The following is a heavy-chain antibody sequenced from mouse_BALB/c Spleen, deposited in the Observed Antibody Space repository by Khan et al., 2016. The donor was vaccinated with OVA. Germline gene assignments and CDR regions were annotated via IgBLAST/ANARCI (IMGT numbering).Heavy chain of an antibody. V-gene: IGHV1-4*01. D-gene: IGHD3-1*01. CDR1: GYTFTSYT. Sequence: VQLQESGAELVKPGASVKMSCKASGYTFTSYTMHWVKQRPGQGLEWLGYINPSSGYTKYNQKFKDKATLTADTSSSTAYMQLNSLTSEDSAVYYCARKSTRASYWGQGTTLTVSS. CDR2: INPSSGYT. J-gene: IGHJ2*01. CDR3: ARKSTRASY.